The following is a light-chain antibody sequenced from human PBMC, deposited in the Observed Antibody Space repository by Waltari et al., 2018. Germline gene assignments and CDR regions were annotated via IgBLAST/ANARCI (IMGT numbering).Light chain of an antibody. CDR2: AAS. CDR3: QQYDNLPGT. Sequence: DIQMTQSPSSLSASAGDRVTITCQASQDITSYLNWYQQKPGKAPQLLIYAASNWETGVPARFSGSGSGTDFTFTISSLQPEDVATYYCQQYDNLPGTFGGGTKVEIK. J-gene: IGKJ4*01. V-gene: IGKV1-33*01. CDR1: QDITSY.